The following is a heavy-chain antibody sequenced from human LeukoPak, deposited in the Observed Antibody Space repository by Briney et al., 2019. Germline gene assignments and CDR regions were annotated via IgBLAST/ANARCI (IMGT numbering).Heavy chain of an antibody. D-gene: IGHD4-17*01. CDR3: VRGSATTVFDY. J-gene: IGHJ4*02. Sequence: EASVKVSCKASGYTFTSYYMHWVRQAPGQGLEWMGIINPSGGSTSYAQKFQGRVTMTRDTSTSTVYMELRGLRSEDTAVFYCVRGSATTVFDYWGQGTLVTVSS. CDR1: GYTFTSYY. V-gene: IGHV1-46*01. CDR2: INPSGGST.